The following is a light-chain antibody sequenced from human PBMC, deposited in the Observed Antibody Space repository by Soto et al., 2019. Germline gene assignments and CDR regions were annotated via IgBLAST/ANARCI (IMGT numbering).Light chain of an antibody. CDR2: DAS. Sequence: DIQMTQSPSTLSASVGDRVTITCRASQTISTWLAWYQHKPGKAPNLLIYDASTLMSGVPSRFSGSGSGTEFTLTISSLEPDDFATYYCQQYHSYPWTFGQGTKVDIK. V-gene: IGKV1-5*01. J-gene: IGKJ1*01. CDR1: QTISTW. CDR3: QQYHSYPWT.